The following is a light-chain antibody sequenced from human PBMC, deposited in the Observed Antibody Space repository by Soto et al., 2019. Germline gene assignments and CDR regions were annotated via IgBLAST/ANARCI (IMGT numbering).Light chain of an antibody. CDR1: QSVLYSSNNKNY. V-gene: IGKV4-1*01. CDR3: QQYHSTPRT. CDR2: WAS. Sequence: DIVMTQSPDSLAVSLGERATINCKSSQSVLYSSNNKNYLAWYQQKPGQPPKLLIYWASTRESGVPDRFSGSGSGSDFTLTISSLQAEDVAVYYCQQYHSTPRTVGGGTKVEIK. J-gene: IGKJ4*01.